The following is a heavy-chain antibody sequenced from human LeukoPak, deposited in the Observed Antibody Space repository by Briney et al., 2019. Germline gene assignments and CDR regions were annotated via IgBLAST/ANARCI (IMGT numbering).Heavy chain of an antibody. CDR1: GFTFSSYA. CDR3: AKVEYSGSYYPFYYYYGMDV. Sequence: GGSLRLSCAASGFTFSSYAMHWVRQAPGKGLEWVAVISYDGSNKYYADSVKGRFTISRDNSKNTLYLQMNSLRAEDTAVYYCAKVEYSGSYYPFYYYYGMDVWGQGTTVTVSS. V-gene: IGHV3-30-3*01. D-gene: IGHD1-26*01. J-gene: IGHJ6*02. CDR2: ISYDGSNK.